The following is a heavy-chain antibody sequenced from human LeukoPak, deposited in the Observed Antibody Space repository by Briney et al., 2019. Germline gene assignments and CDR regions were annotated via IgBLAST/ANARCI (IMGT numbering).Heavy chain of an antibody. D-gene: IGHD6-13*01. CDR3: ARDSSGIAAAGTGFDY. CDR2: IYYSGST. CDR1: GGSISSHY. J-gene: IGHJ4*02. V-gene: IGHV4-59*11. Sequence: KASETLSLTCTVSGGSISSHYWSWIRQPPGKGLEWIGYIYYSGSTNYNPSLKSRVTISVDTSKNQFSLKLSSVTAADTAVYYCARDSSGIAAAGTGFDYWGQGTLVTVSS.